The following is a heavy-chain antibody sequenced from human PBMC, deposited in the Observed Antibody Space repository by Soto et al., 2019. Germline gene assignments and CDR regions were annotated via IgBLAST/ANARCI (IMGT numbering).Heavy chain of an antibody. V-gene: IGHV1-2*02. D-gene: IGHD6-13*01. Sequence: GSVKVSFKASGYTFTGYYMHWVRQAPGQGLEWMGWINPNSGGTNYAQKFQGRVTMTRGTSISTAYMELSRLRSDDTAVYYCARKPSIEAAGSIDYWGQGTLVTVSS. CDR2: INPNSGGT. CDR3: ARKPSIEAAGSIDY. CDR1: GYTFTGYY. J-gene: IGHJ4*02.